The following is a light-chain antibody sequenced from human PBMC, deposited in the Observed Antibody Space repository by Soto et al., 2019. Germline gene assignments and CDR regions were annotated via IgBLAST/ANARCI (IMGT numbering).Light chain of an antibody. Sequence: DIQLTQSPSFLSASVGDRVTITCRASQGISSFLAWYQQKPGGTPKLLIYAASTLQSGVPSRFSGSGSGTDFTLTITSLQPEDFATYYCQQLHTYPYTFGQGPSWRSN. CDR3: QQLHTYPYT. V-gene: IGKV1-9*01. CDR1: QGISSF. J-gene: IGKJ2*01. CDR2: AAS.